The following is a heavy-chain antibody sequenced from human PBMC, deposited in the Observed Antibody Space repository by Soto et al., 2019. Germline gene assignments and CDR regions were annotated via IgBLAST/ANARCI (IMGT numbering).Heavy chain of an antibody. D-gene: IGHD3-22*01. Sequence: GGSLRLSCAASGFSFSSYAMSWVRQAPGKGLEWVSAISGSGGSTYYADSVKGRFTISRDNSKNTLYLQMNSLRAEDTAVYYCASSGYYRYFDYWGQGTLVTVSS. CDR1: GFSFSSYA. J-gene: IGHJ4*02. CDR2: ISGSGGST. CDR3: ASSGYYRYFDY. V-gene: IGHV3-23*01.